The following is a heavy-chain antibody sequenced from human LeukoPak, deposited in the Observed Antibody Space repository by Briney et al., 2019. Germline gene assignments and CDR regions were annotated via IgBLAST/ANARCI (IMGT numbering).Heavy chain of an antibody. D-gene: IGHD6-6*01. CDR2: INPSGANT. Sequence: ASVKVSCKTSGYTFTNFYMHWVRQAPGQGLEWMGIINPSGANTGYAQKFQGRVTMTRDTSTSTVYMELSSLRSQDTAVYYCARGGHSSSSWYYYYGMDVWGQGTTVTVSS. CDR3: ARGGHSSSSWYYYYGMDV. CDR1: GYTFTNFY. J-gene: IGHJ6*02. V-gene: IGHV1-46*01.